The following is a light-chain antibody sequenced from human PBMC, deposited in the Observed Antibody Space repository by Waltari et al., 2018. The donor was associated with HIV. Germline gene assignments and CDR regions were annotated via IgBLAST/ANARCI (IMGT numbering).Light chain of an antibody. CDR2: ENN. CDR1: KLGNKY. Sequence: SYELTQPPSVSVSPGQTASITCSGDKLGNKYACWYQQRPGQSPGLVIYENNKRPSGIPARFSGSKSGTSASLAISGLRSEDEADYYCAAWDDSLSGRVFGGGTKLTVL. V-gene: IGLV3-1*01. J-gene: IGLJ3*02. CDR3: AAWDDSLSGRV.